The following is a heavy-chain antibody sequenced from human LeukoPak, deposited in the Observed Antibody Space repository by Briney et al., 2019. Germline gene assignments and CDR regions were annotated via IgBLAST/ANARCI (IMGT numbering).Heavy chain of an antibody. Sequence: GGSLRLSCAASGFTFSSYAMHWVRQAPGKGLEWVAVISYDGSNKYYADSVKGRFTISRDNSKNTLYLQMNSLRAEDTAVYYCARALKYLGGHPHGVYWGQGTLVTVSS. D-gene: IGHD4-23*01. CDR2: ISYDGSNK. CDR1: GFTFSSYA. J-gene: IGHJ4*02. V-gene: IGHV3-30-3*01. CDR3: ARALKYLGGHPHGVY.